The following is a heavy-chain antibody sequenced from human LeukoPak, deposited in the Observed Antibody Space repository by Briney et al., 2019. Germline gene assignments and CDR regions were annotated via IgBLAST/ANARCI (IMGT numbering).Heavy chain of an antibody. CDR3: ASGSYARDAFDI. CDR2: INPNSGGT. V-gene: IGHV1-2*02. CDR1: VYTFTGYY. Sequence: ASVKVSCKASVYTFTGYYMHWVRRAPGQGLEWMGWINPNSGGTNYAQKFQGRVTMTRDTSISTAYMELSRLRSDDTAVYYCASGSYARDAFDIWGQGTMVTVSS. J-gene: IGHJ3*02. D-gene: IGHD1-26*01.